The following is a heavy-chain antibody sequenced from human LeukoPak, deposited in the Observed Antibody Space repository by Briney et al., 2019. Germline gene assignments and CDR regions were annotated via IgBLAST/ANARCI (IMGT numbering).Heavy chain of an antibody. Sequence: GGSLRLSCAASGFTFSSYSMNWVRQAPGKGLEWVSSISSSSSYIYYADSVKGRFTISRDNAKNSLYLQMNSLRTEDTAVYYCMVTRAVADPLHYFDYWGQGTLVTVSS. D-gene: IGHD6-19*01. CDR2: ISSSSSYI. CDR1: GFTFSSYS. J-gene: IGHJ4*02. V-gene: IGHV3-21*01. CDR3: MVTRAVADPLHYFDY.